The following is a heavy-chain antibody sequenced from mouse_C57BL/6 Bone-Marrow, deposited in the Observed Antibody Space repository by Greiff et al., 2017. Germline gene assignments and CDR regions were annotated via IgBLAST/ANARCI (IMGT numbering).Heavy chain of an antibody. J-gene: IGHJ2*01. CDR2: IHPNSGST. CDR3: ARRGSSFYYFDD. D-gene: IGHD1-1*01. Sequence: VQLQQPGAELVKPGASVKLSCKASGYTFTSYRMPWVKQRPGQGLEWIGMIHPNSGSTNYNEKFKSKATLTVDKSSSSAYMQLSSLTSEDSAVYYCARRGSSFYYFDDWGQGTTLTVAS. CDR1: GYTFTSYR. V-gene: IGHV1-64*01.